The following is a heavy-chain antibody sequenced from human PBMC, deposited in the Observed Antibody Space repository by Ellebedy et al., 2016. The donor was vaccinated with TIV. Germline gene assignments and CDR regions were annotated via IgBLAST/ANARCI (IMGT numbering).Heavy chain of an antibody. J-gene: IGHJ4*02. Sequence: GESLKISXAASGFTFSSYAMNWVRQAPGKGLEWISIIGGTSGRTYYADSVKGRCTISRDNSKNTLYLQMTSLRAEDTAVYYCARGTYNWNYIYFDYWGQGSLVTASS. CDR1: GFTFSSYA. CDR3: ARGTYNWNYIYFDY. D-gene: IGHD1-7*01. CDR2: IGGTSGRT. V-gene: IGHV3-23*01.